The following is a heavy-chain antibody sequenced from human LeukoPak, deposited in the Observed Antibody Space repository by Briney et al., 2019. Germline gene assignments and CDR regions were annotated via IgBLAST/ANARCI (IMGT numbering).Heavy chain of an antibody. CDR3: ARSPRCSGGSCYASGLGLDY. V-gene: IGHV4-39*01. CDR2: IYYSGST. D-gene: IGHD2-15*01. Sequence: SETLSLTCTVSGGSISSSSYYWGWIRQPPGKGLEWIGSIYYSGSTYYNPSLKSRVTISVDTSKNQFSLKLSSVTAADTAVYYGARSPRCSGGSCYASGLGLDYWGQGTLVTVSS. J-gene: IGHJ4*02. CDR1: GGSISSSSYY.